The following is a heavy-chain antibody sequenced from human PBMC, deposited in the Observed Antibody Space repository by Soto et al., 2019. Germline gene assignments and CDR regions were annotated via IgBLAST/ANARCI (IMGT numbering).Heavy chain of an antibody. J-gene: IGHJ5*02. Sequence: SETLSLTCSVSGGSISHYYWSWIRQSPGKGLEWIGYAYYSGSTDYNPSLKSRVTMAVDTSKNQVSLKLNSVTTADTAVYYCARDRSTYGGGGTGEVKENWFDPWGPGTLVTVSS. CDR3: ARDRSTYGGGGTGEVKENWFDP. D-gene: IGHD3-3*02. V-gene: IGHV4-59*01. CDR2: AYYSGST. CDR1: GGSISHYY.